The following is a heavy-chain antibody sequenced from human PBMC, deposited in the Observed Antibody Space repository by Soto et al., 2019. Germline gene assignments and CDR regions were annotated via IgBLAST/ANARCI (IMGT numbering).Heavy chain of an antibody. J-gene: IGHJ4*02. CDR2: ISGNGANT. CDR1: GLTFSTYA. CDR3: GKGRPNCCGAGGGYYKAGGDY. Sequence: EVQLLGSGGGLVQPGGSLRLSCAASGLTFSTYAMSWVRQAPGKGLEWVSSISGNGANTYYTDSVKGRFIISRDNSKNTLFLQMNSRSAEGTAFYYCGKGRPNCCGAGGGYYKAGGDYWGQGTLVTVSS. V-gene: IGHV3-23*01. D-gene: IGHD3-10*01.